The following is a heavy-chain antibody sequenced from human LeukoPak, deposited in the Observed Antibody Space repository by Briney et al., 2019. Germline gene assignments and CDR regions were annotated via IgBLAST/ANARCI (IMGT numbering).Heavy chain of an antibody. D-gene: IGHD2-2*01. V-gene: IGHV3-64*01. Sequence: GGSLRLSCEASGFXFSSYAMHWVRQAPGKGLEYVSAISSNGGSTSYANSVKGRFTISRDNSKNTLYLQMGSLRAEDMAVYYCARSSIVVVSILDYWGQGTLVTVSS. CDR3: ARSSIVVVSILDY. J-gene: IGHJ4*02. CDR1: GFXFSSYA. CDR2: ISSNGGST.